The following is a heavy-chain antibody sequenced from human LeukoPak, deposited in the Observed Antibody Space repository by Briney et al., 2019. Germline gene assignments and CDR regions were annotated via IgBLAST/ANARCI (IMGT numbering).Heavy chain of an antibody. Sequence: GGSLRLSCAASGFTFSSYGMSWVRQAPGKGLECVSGISGSGGTTYYADSVKGRFTISRDNSKNTLYLQMNSLRAGDAAVYYCAKAPVTTCSGAYCYPFDYWSQGTLVTVSS. CDR2: ISGSGGTT. V-gene: IGHV3-23*01. CDR1: GFTFSSYG. J-gene: IGHJ4*02. CDR3: AKAPVTTCSGAYCYPFDY. D-gene: IGHD2-15*01.